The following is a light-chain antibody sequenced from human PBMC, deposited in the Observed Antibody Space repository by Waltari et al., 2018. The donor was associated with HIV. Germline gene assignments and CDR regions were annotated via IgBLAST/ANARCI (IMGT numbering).Light chain of an antibody. J-gene: IGLJ1*01. CDR2: RDN. V-gene: IGLV1-44*01. CDR1: SPTLGING. CDR3: AAWDDSLNAYV. Sequence: QSVLTQPPSASGLPGPRVTISRSGSSPTLGINGVTWYQQLPGTAPKLVSYRDNQRPSGVPARLSGSKSGTSASLAISGLQSEDEGDYFCAAWDDSLNAYVFGSGTLVSVL.